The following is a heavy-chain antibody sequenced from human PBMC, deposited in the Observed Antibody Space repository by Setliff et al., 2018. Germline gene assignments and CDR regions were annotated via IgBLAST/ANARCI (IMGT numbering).Heavy chain of an antibody. CDR1: GASISSGSYY. J-gene: IGHJ4*02. Sequence: SETLSLTCTVSGASISSGSYYWSWIRQPAGKGLEWIGHIHSSGSANYSPSLKSRVTISIDKSNNQFSLKLTSMTAADTAVYYCAKGGGRYHSDSWGQGILVTSPQ. D-gene: IGHD1-1*01. CDR3: AKGGGRYHSDS. V-gene: IGHV4-61*09. CDR2: IHSSGSA.